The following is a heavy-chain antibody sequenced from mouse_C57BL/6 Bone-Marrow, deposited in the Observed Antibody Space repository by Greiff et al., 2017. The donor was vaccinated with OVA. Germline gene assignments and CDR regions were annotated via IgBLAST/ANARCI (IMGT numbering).Heavy chain of an antibody. V-gene: IGHV1-53*01. CDR2: INPSNGGT. D-gene: IGHD2-10*01. Sequence: QVQLQQSGTELVKPGASVKLSCKASGYTFTSYWMHWVKQRPGQGLEWIGNINPSNGGTNYNEKFKSKATLTVDKSSSTAYMQLSSLTSEDSAVYYCARSQAYSCGFAYWGQGTLVTVSA. CDR1: GYTFTSYW. CDR3: ARSQAYSCGFAY. J-gene: IGHJ3*01.